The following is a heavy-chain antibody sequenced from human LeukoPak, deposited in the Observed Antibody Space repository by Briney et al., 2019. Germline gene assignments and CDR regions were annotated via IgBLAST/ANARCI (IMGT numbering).Heavy chain of an antibody. D-gene: IGHD6-6*01. CDR1: GFTFSIYS. CDR2: IGSSRSFI. J-gene: IGHJ5*02. Sequence: PGGSLRLSCASSGFTFSIYSMNWVRQAPGKGLEWVSSIGSSRSFIYYADSVKGRFTISRDNAKNSLYLQMNSLRAEDTAVYYCARSIAAGRGNWFDPWGQGTLVTVSS. CDR3: ARSIAAGRGNWFDP. V-gene: IGHV3-21*01.